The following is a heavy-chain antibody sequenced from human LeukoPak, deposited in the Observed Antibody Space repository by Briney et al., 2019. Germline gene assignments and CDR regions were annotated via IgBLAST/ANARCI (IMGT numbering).Heavy chain of an antibody. V-gene: IGHV4-59*01. Sequence: SETLSLTCTVSGGSISSYYWNWIRQPPGKGPQWIGYISYSGSTNYNPSLRSRVTISVDTSKNQFSLKLSSVTAADTAVYYCARYSPVVAATYWYFDLWGRGTLVTVSS. CDR3: ARYSPVVAATYWYFDL. D-gene: IGHD2-15*01. J-gene: IGHJ2*01. CDR1: GGSISSYY. CDR2: ISYSGST.